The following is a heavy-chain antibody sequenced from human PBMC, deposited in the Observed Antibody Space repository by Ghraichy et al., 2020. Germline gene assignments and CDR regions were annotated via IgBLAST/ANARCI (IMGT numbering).Heavy chain of an antibody. D-gene: IGHD2-2*01. CDR1: GFTFSSYS. Sequence: GGSLRLSCAASGFTFSSYSMNWVRQAPGKGLEWVSYISSSSSTIYYTDSVKGRFTISRDNAKNSLYLQMNSLRDEDTAVYYCAREASTAAHYYYYMDVWGKVATVTVSS. V-gene: IGHV3-48*02. J-gene: IGHJ6*03. CDR3: AREASTAAHYYYYMDV. CDR2: ISSSSSTI.